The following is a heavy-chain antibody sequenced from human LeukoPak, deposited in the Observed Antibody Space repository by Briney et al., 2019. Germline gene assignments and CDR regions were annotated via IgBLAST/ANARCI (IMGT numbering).Heavy chain of an antibody. CDR1: GGSISSGDYY. Sequence: SQTLSLTCTVSGGSISSGDYYWSWIRQPPGKGLEWIGYIYYSGSTYYNPSLKSRVTISVDTSKNQFSLKLSSVTAADTAVYYRARDSVTTTFDYWGQGTLVTVSS. D-gene: IGHD4-17*01. V-gene: IGHV4-30-4*01. CDR3: ARDSVTTTFDY. CDR2: IYYSGST. J-gene: IGHJ4*02.